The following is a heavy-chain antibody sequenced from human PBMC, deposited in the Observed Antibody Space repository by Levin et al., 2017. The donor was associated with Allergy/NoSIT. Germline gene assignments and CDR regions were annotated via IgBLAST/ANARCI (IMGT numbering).Heavy chain of an antibody. Sequence: PGESLKISCAASGFTFSSYAMSWVRQAPGKGLEWVSAISGSGGTIYYADSVKGRFTISRDNSKNTLYLQMNSLRAEDTAVYYCAKDSGVSGRLRFDPWGQGTLVTVSS. V-gene: IGHV3-23*01. CDR3: AKDSGVSGRLRFDP. J-gene: IGHJ5*02. CDR1: GFTFSSYA. CDR2: ISGSGGTI. D-gene: IGHD3-10*01.